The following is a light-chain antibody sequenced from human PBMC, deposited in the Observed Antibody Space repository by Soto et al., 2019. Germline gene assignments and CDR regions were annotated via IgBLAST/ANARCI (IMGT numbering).Light chain of an antibody. CDR2: GTS. Sequence: EKVMTQSPATLSVSPGERATLSCRASQSVGRNLAWYQQKPGQTPRLLIYGTSTRAAGVPVRFSGSGSGTDFNLTISSLQSEDFAVYHCQHYGRTLTFGGGTKVEIK. J-gene: IGKJ4*01. CDR1: QSVGRN. CDR3: QHYGRTLT. V-gene: IGKV3-15*01.